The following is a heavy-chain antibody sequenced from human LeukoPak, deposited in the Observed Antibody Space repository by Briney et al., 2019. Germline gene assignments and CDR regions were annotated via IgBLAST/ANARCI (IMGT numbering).Heavy chain of an antibody. Sequence: SSETLSLTCTVSGGSISSNCYWGWIRQPPGKGLEWIGSMYHSGGSYYNPSLKSRVTMSVDTSKNQFSLKLSSVTAADTAVYYCAREESGITIFGVVIIGYNWFDPWGQGTLVTVSS. CDR1: GGSISSNCY. CDR3: AREESGITIFGVVIIGYNWFDP. CDR2: MYHSGGS. V-gene: IGHV4-39*07. J-gene: IGHJ5*02. D-gene: IGHD3-3*01.